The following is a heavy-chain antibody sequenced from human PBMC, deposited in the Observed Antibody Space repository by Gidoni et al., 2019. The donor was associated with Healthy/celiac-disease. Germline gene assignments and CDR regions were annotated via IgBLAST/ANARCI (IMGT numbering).Heavy chain of an antibody. CDR3: ARDRALYYYDSSGYRDAFDI. Sequence: AASGFTFSSYAMHWVRQAPGKGLEWVAVISYDGSNKYYADSVKGRFTISRDKSKNTLYLQMNSLRAEDTAVYYCARDRALYYYDSSGYRDAFDIWGQGTMVTVSS. J-gene: IGHJ3*02. D-gene: IGHD3-22*01. CDR1: GFTFSSYA. V-gene: IGHV3-30-3*01. CDR2: ISYDGSNK.